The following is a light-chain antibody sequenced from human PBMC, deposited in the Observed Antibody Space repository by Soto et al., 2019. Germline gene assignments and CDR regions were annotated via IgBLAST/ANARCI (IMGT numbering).Light chain of an antibody. V-gene: IGKV1-39*01. CDR1: QSISSY. CDR2: AAS. Sequence: DIQMTQSPSSLSASVGDRVTITCRASQSISSYLNWYQQKPGKAPKLLIYAASSLQSGVPSRFSGRGSGTDFTLAISSLQPEDFASYYCQRSYSTPLTFGQGTNVEIK. J-gene: IGKJ1*01. CDR3: QRSYSTPLT.